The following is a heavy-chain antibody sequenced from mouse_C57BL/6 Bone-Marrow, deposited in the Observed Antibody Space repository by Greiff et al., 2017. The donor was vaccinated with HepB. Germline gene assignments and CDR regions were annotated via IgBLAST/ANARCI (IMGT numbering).Heavy chain of an antibody. V-gene: IGHV2-6*01. D-gene: IGHD2-1*01. Sequence: VQLVESGPGLVAPSQSLSITCTVSGFSLTSYGVDWVRQSPGKGLEWLGVIWGVGSTNYNSALKSRLSISKDNSKSQVFLKMNSLQTDDTAMYYCASLYYGPLGFAYWGQGTLVTVSA. CDR2: IWGVGST. J-gene: IGHJ3*01. CDR1: GFSLTSYG. CDR3: ASLYYGPLGFAY.